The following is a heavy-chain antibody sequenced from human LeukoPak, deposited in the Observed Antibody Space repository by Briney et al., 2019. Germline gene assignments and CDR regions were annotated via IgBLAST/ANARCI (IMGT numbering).Heavy chain of an antibody. CDR2: IKSKTDGGTT. Sequence: GGSLRLSCAASGFTFSSYAMSWVRQAPGKGLEWVGRIKSKTDGGTTDYAAPVKGRFTISRDDSKNTLYLQMNSLKTEDTAVYYCTTDLFNYYDSSGYYYDFDYWGQGTLVTVSS. CDR1: GFTFSSYA. D-gene: IGHD3-22*01. V-gene: IGHV3-15*01. CDR3: TTDLFNYYDSSGYYYDFDY. J-gene: IGHJ4*02.